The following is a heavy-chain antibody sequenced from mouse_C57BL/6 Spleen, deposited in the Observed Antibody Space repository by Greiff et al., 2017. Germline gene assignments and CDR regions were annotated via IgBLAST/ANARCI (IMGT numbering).Heavy chain of an antibody. CDR2: IYPGDGDT. Sequence: QVQLQQSGAELVKPGASVKISCKASGYAFSSYWMHWVKQRPGQGLEWIGQIYPGDGDTNYNGKFKGKATLTADKSSSTAYMQLSSLTSEDSAVYFCARRGYGSSYGYYAMDYWGQGTSVTVSS. D-gene: IGHD1-1*01. CDR1: GYAFSSYW. J-gene: IGHJ4*01. CDR3: ARRGYGSSYGYYAMDY. V-gene: IGHV1-80*01.